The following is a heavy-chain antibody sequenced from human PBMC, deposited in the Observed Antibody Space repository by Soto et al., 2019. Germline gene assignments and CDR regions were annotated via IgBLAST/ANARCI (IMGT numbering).Heavy chain of an antibody. Sequence: RAAVQISYEGCGGKDCRSRSTPDRQKTGKSLQWMGRIDPSDSQTYYSPSFRGHVTISATKSITTVFLQWSSLRASDTAMYYCARQIYDSDTGPNFQYYFDSWGQGTPVTVSS. D-gene: IGHD3-22*01. CDR3: ARQIYDSDTGPNFQYYFDS. V-gene: IGHV5-10-1*01. J-gene: IGHJ4*02. CDR2: IDPSDSQT. CDR1: GGKDCRSR.